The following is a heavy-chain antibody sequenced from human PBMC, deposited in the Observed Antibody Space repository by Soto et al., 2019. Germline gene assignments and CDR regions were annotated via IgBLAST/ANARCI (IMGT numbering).Heavy chain of an antibody. D-gene: IGHD6-13*01. V-gene: IGHV3-74*01. J-gene: IGHJ6*03. Sequence: PGGSLRLSCAASGFTFSSYWMHWVRQAPGKGLVWVSRINSDGSSTSYADSVKGRFTISRDNAKNTLYLQMNSLRAEDTAIYYCARGGSSSAGYYYYYMDVWGKGTTVTVSS. CDR1: GFTFSSYW. CDR3: ARGGSSSAGYYYYYMDV. CDR2: INSDGSST.